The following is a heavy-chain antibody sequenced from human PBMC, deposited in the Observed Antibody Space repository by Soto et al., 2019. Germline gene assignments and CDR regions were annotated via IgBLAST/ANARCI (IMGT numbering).Heavy chain of an antibody. V-gene: IGHV3-11*01. D-gene: IGHD3-3*01. J-gene: IGHJ4*02. CDR2: ISSSGSTI. CDR3: ARPDDYDFWSGYRPFDY. CDR1: GFTFSDYY. Sequence: GGSLRLSCAASGFTFSDYYMSWIRQAPGKGLEWVSYISSSGSTIYYADSVKGRFTISRDNAKNSLYLQMNSLRAEDTAVYYCARPDDYDFWSGYRPFDYWGRGTLVTVSS.